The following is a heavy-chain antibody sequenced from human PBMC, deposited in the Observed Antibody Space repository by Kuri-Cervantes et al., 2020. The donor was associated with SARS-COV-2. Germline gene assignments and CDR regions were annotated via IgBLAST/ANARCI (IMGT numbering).Heavy chain of an antibody. CDR2: IHYSGST. CDR3: ARLGATKGSYYYVVDV. J-gene: IGHJ6*02. V-gene: IGHV4-59*01. CDR1: GGSISSYY. Sequence: SETLSLTCTVSGGSISSYYRSWVRQPPGKGLEWIGNIHYSGSTNYNPSLKSRVTISVDTSKNQPSLRLSSVTAAATAVYYCARLGATKGSYYYVVDVWGQGTTVTVSS. D-gene: IGHD1-26*01.